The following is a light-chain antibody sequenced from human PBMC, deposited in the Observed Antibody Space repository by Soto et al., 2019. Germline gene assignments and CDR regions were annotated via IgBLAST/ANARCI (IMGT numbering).Light chain of an antibody. V-gene: IGLV2-14*01. CDR2: EVT. CDR1: SSDIGAYNY. J-gene: IGLJ1*01. Sequence: GTSSDIGAYNYVSWYQQHPGEAPKLLIYEVTYRPSGVSDRFSGSKSAYTASLTISGLQPEDEADYYCSSYTTSSTRVFGTGTKVTVL. CDR3: SSYTTSSTRV.